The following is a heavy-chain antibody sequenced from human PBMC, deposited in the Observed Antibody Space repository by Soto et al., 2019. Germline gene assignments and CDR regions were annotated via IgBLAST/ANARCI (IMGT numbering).Heavy chain of an antibody. CDR3: VRDDVDCGGGRCYGVPMDG. CDR1: GFTVSRYY. V-gene: IGHV3-66*01. Sequence: GGSLRLSCAVSGFTVSRYYMSWVRQPPGKGPEWVALFDNGGNTYYAESVKGRFTISRDSSENTPDLQLNSLRAEDTAVYYCVRDDVDCGGGRCYGVPMDGWGKGNTVTFSS. CDR2: FDNGGNT. J-gene: IGHJ6*03. D-gene: IGHD2-21*01.